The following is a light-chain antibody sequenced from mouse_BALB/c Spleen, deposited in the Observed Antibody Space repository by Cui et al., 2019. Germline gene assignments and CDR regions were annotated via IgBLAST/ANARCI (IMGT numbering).Light chain of an antibody. J-gene: IGKJ1*01. CDR2: STS. V-gene: IGKV4-80*01. Sequence: QIVLTQSPAIMSASLGEEITLTCIASSSVSYMHWYQQKSGTSPKLLIYSTSNLASGVPSRFSGSGSGTFYSLTISSVEAEDAADYYCHQWSSYPWTFGGGTKLEIK. CDR3: HQWSSYPWT. CDR1: SSVSY.